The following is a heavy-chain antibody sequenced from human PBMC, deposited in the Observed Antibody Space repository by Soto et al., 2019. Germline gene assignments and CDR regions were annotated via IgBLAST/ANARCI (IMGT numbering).Heavy chain of an antibody. CDR3: AKDRFYDILTGPFDY. Sequence: HPGGSLRLSCAASGFTFSSYAMSWVRQAPGKGLEWVSAISGSGGSTYYADSVKGRFTISRDNSKNTLYLQMNSLRAEDTAVYYCAKDRFYDILTGPFDYWGQGTLVTVSS. J-gene: IGHJ4*02. V-gene: IGHV3-23*01. D-gene: IGHD3-9*01. CDR1: GFTFSSYA. CDR2: ISGSGGST.